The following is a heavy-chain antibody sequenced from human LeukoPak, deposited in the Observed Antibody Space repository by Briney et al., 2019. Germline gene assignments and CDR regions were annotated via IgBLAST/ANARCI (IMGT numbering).Heavy chain of an antibody. CDR1: GFTFSNYA. D-gene: IGHD3-9*01. CDR3: ARGRHLRYFDWLLSAFDY. Sequence: GGSLRLSCTGSGFTFSNYAMQWVRQAPGKGLEWVAVISYDGGTKDYADSVKGRFTISRDNSKNTLYLQMNSLRAEDTAVYYCARGRHLRYFDWLLSAFDYWGQGTLVIVSS. V-gene: IGHV3-30-3*01. CDR2: ISYDGGTK. J-gene: IGHJ4*02.